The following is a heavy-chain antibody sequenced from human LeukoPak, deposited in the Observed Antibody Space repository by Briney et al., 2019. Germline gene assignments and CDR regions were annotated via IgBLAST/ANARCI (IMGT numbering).Heavy chain of an antibody. D-gene: IGHD6-19*01. CDR2: ISYDGSNK. CDR3: ASALYSSGWYGFTD. V-gene: IGHV3-30*04. J-gene: IGHJ4*02. CDR1: GFIFSAYT. Sequence: GGSLRLSCAASGFIFSAYTMHWVRQAPGKGLEWVAVISYDGSNKYYADSVKGRFTISRDNSKNTLYLQMNSLRAEDTAVYYCASALYSSGWYGFTDWGQGTLVTVSS.